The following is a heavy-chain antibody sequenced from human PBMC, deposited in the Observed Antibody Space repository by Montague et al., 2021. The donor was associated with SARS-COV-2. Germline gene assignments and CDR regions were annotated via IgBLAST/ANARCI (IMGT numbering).Heavy chain of an antibody. CDR3: AKPGPFAFYFES. J-gene: IGHJ4*02. CDR1: GFSFSGYA. D-gene: IGHD3-10*01. V-gene: IGHV3-23*03. CDR2: IYGGGDST. Sequence: SLRLSCAASGFSFSGYAMNWVRQAPGKGLEWISVIYGGGDSTYYADSVRGRFTISRDDSKNTLFLHLNNLSAEDTAIYYCAKPGPFAFYFESWGQGTLVTVSS.